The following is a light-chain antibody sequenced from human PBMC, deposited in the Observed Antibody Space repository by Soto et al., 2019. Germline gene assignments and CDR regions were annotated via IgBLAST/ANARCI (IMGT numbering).Light chain of an antibody. CDR2: GAS. J-gene: IGKJ1*01. CDR1: QSVSSSY. V-gene: IGKV3-20*01. Sequence: EILFTQPPGTLSLSPGERATISCRASQSVSSSYLAWYQQKPGQATRLIIYGASSRANGIPDRFSGSESGTDFTLTISRLEPEDFALYYCQQYGSSQPWTFGQGTKVDIK. CDR3: QQYGSSQPWT.